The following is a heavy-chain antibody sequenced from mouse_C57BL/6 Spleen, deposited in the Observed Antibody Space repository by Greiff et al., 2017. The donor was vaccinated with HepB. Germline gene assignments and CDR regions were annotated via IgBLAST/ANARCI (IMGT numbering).Heavy chain of an antibody. CDR3: ARWMGLDY. V-gene: IGHV5-17*01. Sequence: EVKLMESGGGLVKPGGSLKLSCAASGFTFSDYGMHWVRQAPEKGLEWVAYISSGSSTIYYADTMKGRFTISRDNAKNTLFLQMTSLRSEDTAMYYCARWMGLDYWGQGTSVTVSS. CDR2: ISSGSSTI. J-gene: IGHJ4*01. CDR1: GFTFSDYG. D-gene: IGHD2-3*01.